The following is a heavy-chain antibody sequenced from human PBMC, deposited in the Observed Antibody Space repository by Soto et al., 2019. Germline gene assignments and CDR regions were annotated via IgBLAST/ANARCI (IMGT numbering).Heavy chain of an antibody. D-gene: IGHD3-3*02. Sequence: GGSLRLSCAASGFTLSASWMHWVRQAPGKGLVWVSRINTDGSITSYADSVKGRFTNSKDNAKNTLYLQMNSLRAEDTAVYYCARVDISTGMVYWGQGTLVTVS. CDR1: GFTLSASW. J-gene: IGHJ4*02. CDR2: INTDGSIT. V-gene: IGHV3-74*01. CDR3: ARVDISTGMVY.